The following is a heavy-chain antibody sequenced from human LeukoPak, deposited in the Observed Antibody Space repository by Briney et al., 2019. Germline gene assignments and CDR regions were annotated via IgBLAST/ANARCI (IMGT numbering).Heavy chain of an antibody. V-gene: IGHV3-43D*04. CDR1: GFSFGDYV. J-gene: IGHJ4*02. D-gene: IGHD3/OR15-3a*01. CDR3: AKDRDSYFEY. Sequence: GGSLRLSCAASGFSFGDYVMHWVRHTPARGLEWVSLISWDGGSTSYADSVKGRFTISRDNSKNSLYLQMNTLRPEDAALYYCAKDRDSYFEYWGQGTPVTVSS. CDR2: ISWDGGST.